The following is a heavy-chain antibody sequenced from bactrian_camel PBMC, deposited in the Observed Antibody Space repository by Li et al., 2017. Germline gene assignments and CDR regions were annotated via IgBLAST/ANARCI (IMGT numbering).Heavy chain of an antibody. CDR3: AKVGDGGGWTEYRH. V-gene: IGHV3S60*01. CDR2: FAGGGSRT. CDR1: GLIFDDSD. D-gene: IGHD6*01. J-gene: IGHJ4*01. Sequence: HVQLVESGGGSVHTGETLRLSCTASGLIFDDSDMGWYRQAPGNECELVASFAGGGSRTWYRDSVKGRFTISQDNAKNTVSLQLNSLKTEDTAMYYCAKVGDGGGWTEYRHWGQGTQVTVS.